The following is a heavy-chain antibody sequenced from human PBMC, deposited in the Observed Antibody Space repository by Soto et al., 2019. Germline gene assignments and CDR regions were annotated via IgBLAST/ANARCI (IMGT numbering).Heavy chain of an antibody. CDR2: ISAYNGNT. CDR1: GYTFTSYG. V-gene: IGHV1-18*01. CDR3: ATSVDKYYYGMDV. J-gene: IGHJ6*02. D-gene: IGHD5-12*01. Sequence: ASVKVSCKASGYTFTSYGISWVRQAPGQGLEWMGWISAYNGNTNYARKLQGRVTMTTDTSTSTAYMELRSLRSDDTAVYYCATSVDKYYYGMDVWGQGTTVTVSS.